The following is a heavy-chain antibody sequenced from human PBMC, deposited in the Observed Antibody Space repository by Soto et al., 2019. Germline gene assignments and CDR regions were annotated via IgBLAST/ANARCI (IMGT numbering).Heavy chain of an antibody. Sequence: ASVKVSCKXSGYTFTRYDINWVRQATGQGREWMGWMNPNRGNTGYEQKFQGRDTMTRNTSISTAYMELSSLRSEDTAVSYCARGKVLLWSGESYNYYYYGMDVWGQGTTVTVSS. D-gene: IGHD3-10*01. J-gene: IGHJ6*02. V-gene: IGHV1-8*01. CDR3: ARGKVLLWSGESYNYYYYGMDV. CDR2: MNPNRGNT. CDR1: GYTFTRYD.